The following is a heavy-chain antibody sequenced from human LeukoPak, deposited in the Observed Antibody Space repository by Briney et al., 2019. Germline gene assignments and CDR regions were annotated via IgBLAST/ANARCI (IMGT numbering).Heavy chain of an antibody. V-gene: IGHV3-30*18. Sequence: PGGSLRLSCAASGFTFSSYGMHWVRQAPGKGLEWVAVISHDGSNKYYADSVKGRFTISRDNSKNTLYLQMNSLRAEDTAVYYCAKGKGAQRITMVRGVLFDYWGQGTLVTVSS. J-gene: IGHJ4*02. CDR1: GFTFSSYG. CDR3: AKGKGAQRITMVRGVLFDY. CDR2: ISHDGSNK. D-gene: IGHD3-10*01.